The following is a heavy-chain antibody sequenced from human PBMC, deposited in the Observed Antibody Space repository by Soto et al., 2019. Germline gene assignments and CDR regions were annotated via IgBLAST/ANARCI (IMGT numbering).Heavy chain of an antibody. Sequence: PGGSLRLSCEASGFTFSSYSMNWVRQAPGKGLEWVSYISSSSSTIYYADSVKGRFTISRDNAKNSLYLQMNSLRDEDTAVYYCARDLANLSPYSRGMDVWGQGTTVTVSS. V-gene: IGHV3-48*02. CDR1: GFTFSSYS. J-gene: IGHJ6*02. CDR3: ARDLANLSPYSRGMDV. CDR2: ISSSSSTI. D-gene: IGHD3-16*01.